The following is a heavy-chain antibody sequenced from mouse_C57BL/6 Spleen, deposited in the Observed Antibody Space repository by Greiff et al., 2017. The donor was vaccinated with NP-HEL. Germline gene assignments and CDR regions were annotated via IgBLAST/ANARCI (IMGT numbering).Heavy chain of an antibody. CDR1: GFSLTSYG. V-gene: IGHV2-2*01. D-gene: IGHD2-2*01. Sequence: QVQLQQSGPGLVQPSQSLSITCTVSGFSLTSYGVHWVRQSPGKGLEWLGVIWSGGSTDYNAAFISRLSISKDNSKSQVFFKMNSLQADDTAIYYCARMEVTPYYYAMDYWGQGTSVTVSS. CDR3: ARMEVTPYYYAMDY. CDR2: IWSGGST. J-gene: IGHJ4*01.